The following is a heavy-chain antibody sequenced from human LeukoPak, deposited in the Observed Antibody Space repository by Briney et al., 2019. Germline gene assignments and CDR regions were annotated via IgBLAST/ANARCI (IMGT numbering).Heavy chain of an antibody. J-gene: IGHJ4*02. Sequence: GASVKVSCKASGYTFTTYDINWVRQATGQGLEWMGWMNPNSGNTGFAQKFQGRVTITRKTSINTAYMELSSLRSEDTAVYFRARGASRSFDYWGQGTLITVSS. CDR3: ARGASRSFDY. CDR2: MNPNSGNT. V-gene: IGHV1-8*03. CDR1: GYTFTTYD.